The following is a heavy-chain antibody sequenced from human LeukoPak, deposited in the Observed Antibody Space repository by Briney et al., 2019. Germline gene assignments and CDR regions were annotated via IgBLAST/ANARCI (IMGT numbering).Heavy chain of an antibody. V-gene: IGHV3-49*03. CDR1: GLTFGDYA. J-gene: IGHJ4*02. D-gene: IGHD3-9*01. CDR2: IRSKAYGGTT. CDR3: TVDLRYFDSGEAVDY. Sequence: GGSLRLSCTAPGLTFGDYAMSWFRQAPGKGREWVGFIRSKAYGGTTEYAASVKGRFTISRDDSRSIAYLQMNSLTTEDTAVYYCTVDLRYFDSGEAVDYWGQAGLVTVSS.